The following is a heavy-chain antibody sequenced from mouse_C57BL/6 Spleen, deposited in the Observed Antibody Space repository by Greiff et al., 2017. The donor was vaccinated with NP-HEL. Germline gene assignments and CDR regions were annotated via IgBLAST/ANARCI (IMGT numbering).Heavy chain of an antibody. J-gene: IGHJ1*03. V-gene: IGHV5-16*01. CDR3: AREGTTTVVATEGYFDV. CDR2: INYDGSST. CDR1: GFTFSDYY. D-gene: IGHD1-1*01. Sequence: EVQVVESGGGLVKPGGSLKLSCAASGFTFSDYYMAWVRQVPEKGLEWVANINYDGSSTYYLDSLKSRFIISRDNAKNILYLQMSSLKSEDTATYYCAREGTTTVVATEGYFDVWGTGTTVTVSS.